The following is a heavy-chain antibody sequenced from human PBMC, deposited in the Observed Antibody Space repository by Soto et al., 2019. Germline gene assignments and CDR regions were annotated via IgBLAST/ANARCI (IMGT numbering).Heavy chain of an antibody. J-gene: IGHJ4*02. D-gene: IGHD3-10*01. V-gene: IGHV3-66*01. Sequence: GGSLRLSCAASGFTVSSNYMSWVRQAPGKGLEWVSVIYSGGSTYYADSVKGRFTISRDNSKNTMYLQMNSLRAEDTAVYYCARTHSQVYGSGSYSADYWGQGTLVTVSS. CDR3: ARTHSQVYGSGSYSADY. CDR2: IYSGGST. CDR1: GFTVSSNY.